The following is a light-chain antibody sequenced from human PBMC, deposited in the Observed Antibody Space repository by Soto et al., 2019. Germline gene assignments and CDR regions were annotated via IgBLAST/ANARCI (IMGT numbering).Light chain of an antibody. Sequence: QSVLTQPASVSGSPGQSITISCTGTSSDVGGYNYVSWYQQHPGKAPKLMIYDVSNRPSGVSNRFSGSKSGNTASLTISGLQAEDEADYYCRSYTSSSTLNVFGAGNKVTVL. CDR1: SSDVGGYNY. J-gene: IGLJ1*01. CDR3: RSYTSSSTLNV. V-gene: IGLV2-14*01. CDR2: DVS.